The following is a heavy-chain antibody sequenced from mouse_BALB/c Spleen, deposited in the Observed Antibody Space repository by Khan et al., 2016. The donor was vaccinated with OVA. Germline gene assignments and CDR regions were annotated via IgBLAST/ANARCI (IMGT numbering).Heavy chain of an antibody. CDR2: IFPGTGTT. D-gene: IGHD2-1*01. CDR3: ARCYFGNYEFAY. J-gene: IGHJ3*01. CDR1: GYTFTSYW. Sequence: QVQLQQPGAELVKPGASVKLSCKTSGYTFTSYWIQWVKQRPGQGLGWIGEIFPGTGTTYYNENFKGKATLTIDTSSSTAYMQLSSLTSEDSAVYFCARCYFGNYEFAYWGQGTLVTVSA. V-gene: IGHV1S132*01.